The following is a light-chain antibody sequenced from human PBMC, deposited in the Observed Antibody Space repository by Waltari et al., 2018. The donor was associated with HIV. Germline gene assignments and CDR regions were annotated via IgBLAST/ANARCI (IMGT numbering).Light chain of an antibody. J-gene: IGLJ3*02. Sequence: SYELTQPPSASVSPGQTARISCSGAALPTPYVFWYQQRPGQAPVMVLYRDKERPSGIPDRFSGSSAGTTVTLTISGVQAEDEADYYCQSADSTGTYWVFGGGTKLTVL. V-gene: IGLV3-25*03. CDR2: RDK. CDR3: QSADSTGTYWV. CDR1: ALPTPY.